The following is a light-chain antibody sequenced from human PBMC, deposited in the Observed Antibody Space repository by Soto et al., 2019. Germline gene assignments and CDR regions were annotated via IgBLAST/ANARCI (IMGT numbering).Light chain of an antibody. CDR3: QHYNSYGT. Sequence: DIQMTQSPSTLSASVGDRVTITCRASQTISSWLAWYQQKPGKAPKLLIDIASTLQSGVPSRFSGSGSGTEFTLTISSLQPDDFATYYCQHYNSYGTFGQGTKVDIK. CDR1: QTISSW. V-gene: IGKV1-5*01. J-gene: IGKJ1*01. CDR2: IAS.